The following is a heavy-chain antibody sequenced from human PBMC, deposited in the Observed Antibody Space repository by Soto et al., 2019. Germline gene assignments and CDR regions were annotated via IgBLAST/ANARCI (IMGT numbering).Heavy chain of an antibody. V-gene: IGHV3-7*01. Sequence: GGSLRLSCVASGFTLSSYWMSWVRQAPGKGLEWVANIMQDGSEKHYVDSVKGRFTISRDNAKNSLYLQMNSLRVEDTAVYYCARRSEPGYDATYFDYWGQGTLVTVSS. CDR1: GFTLSSYW. CDR3: ARRSEPGYDATYFDY. D-gene: IGHD2-15*01. J-gene: IGHJ4*02. CDR2: IMQDGSEK.